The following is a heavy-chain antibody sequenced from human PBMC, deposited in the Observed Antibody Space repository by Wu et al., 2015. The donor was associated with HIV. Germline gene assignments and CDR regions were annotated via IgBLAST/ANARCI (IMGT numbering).Heavy chain of an antibody. CDR1: GYTFTSYG. CDR2: ISAYNGNT. CDR3: ARAPHRDYYDSSGYFDY. J-gene: IGHJ4*02. D-gene: IGHD3-22*01. V-gene: IGHV1-18*01. Sequence: QVQLVQSGAEVKKPGASVKVSCKASGYTFTSYGISWVRQAPGQGLEWMGWISAYNGNTNYAQKLQGRVTMTTDTSTSTAYMELRSLRSDDTAVYYCARAPHRDYYDSSGYFDYWGPGNAGHRLL.